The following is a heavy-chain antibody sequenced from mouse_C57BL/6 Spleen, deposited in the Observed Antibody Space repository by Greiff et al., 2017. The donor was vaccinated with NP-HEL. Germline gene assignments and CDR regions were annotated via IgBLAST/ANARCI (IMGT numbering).Heavy chain of an antibody. CDR3: ARVTLYYFDG. D-gene: IGHD2-1*01. CDR1: GYTFTSYW. CDR2: IDPSDSYT. V-gene: IGHV1-69*01. Sequence: QVQLQQPGAELVMPGASVKLSCKASGYTFTSYWMHWVKQRPGQGLEWIGEIDPSDSYTNYNQKFKGKSTLTVDKSSSTAYMQLSSLTSEDSAVYYCARVTLYYFDGWGQGTTVTVSS. J-gene: IGHJ2*01.